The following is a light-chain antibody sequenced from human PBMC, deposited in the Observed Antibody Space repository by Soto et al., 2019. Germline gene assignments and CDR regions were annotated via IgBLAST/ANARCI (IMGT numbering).Light chain of an antibody. J-gene: IGKJ2*01. CDR3: QQSNSFPYT. V-gene: IGKV1-12*01. CDR1: RDISRW. CDR2: AAS. Sequence: DIQVTQSPSSVSASVGDRVTITCRATRDISRWLAWYQQKPGKAPKLVIYAASNLQSGVPSRLSGSGSWTDFTLTINSLQPDDFATYYCQQSNSFPYTFGQGTKLEI.